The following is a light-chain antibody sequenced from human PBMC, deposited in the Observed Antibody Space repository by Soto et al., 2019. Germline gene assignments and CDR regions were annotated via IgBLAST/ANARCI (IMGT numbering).Light chain of an antibody. CDR2: KAS. V-gene: IGKV1-5*03. CDR3: QHYNSYPLT. J-gene: IGKJ4*01. Sequence: DIQMTQSPSTLSASIGDRVTITCRASQTIGGWLAWYQQKPGKAPKLLIYKASSLQSGVPSRFSGSGSETEFTLTISSLQPDDFATYYCQHYNSYPLTFGGGTKVEIK. CDR1: QTIGGW.